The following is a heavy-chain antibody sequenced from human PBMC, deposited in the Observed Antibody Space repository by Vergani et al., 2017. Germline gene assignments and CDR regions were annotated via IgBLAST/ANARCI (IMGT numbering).Heavy chain of an antibody. J-gene: IGHJ3*02. V-gene: IGHV3-49*03. CDR3: TREAYSSIWLDAFDI. Sequence: EVQLVESGGGLVQPGRSLRLSCTASGFTFGDYAMSWFRQAPGKGLEWVGFIRSKAYGGTTEYAASVKGRFTISRDDSKSIAYLQMNSLKTEDTAVYYCTREAYSSIWLDAFDIWGQGTMVTVSS. D-gene: IGHD6-13*01. CDR1: GFTFGDYA. CDR2: IRSKAYGGTT.